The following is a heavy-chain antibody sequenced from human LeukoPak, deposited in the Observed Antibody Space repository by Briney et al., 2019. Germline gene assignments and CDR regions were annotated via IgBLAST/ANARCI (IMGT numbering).Heavy chain of an antibody. D-gene: IGHD2-2*02. Sequence: SGGSLRLSCAAAGFTFSTYAMTWVRQAPGKGLEWVSGISGSDNSTYDADSVKGRFTASRDNSREPLELQMNSLSPEDTDIYYCANARSGISTSCYNYWGQGTLVTVSS. J-gene: IGHJ4*02. CDR2: ISGSDNST. CDR1: GFTFSTYA. CDR3: ANARSGISTSCYNY. V-gene: IGHV3-23*01.